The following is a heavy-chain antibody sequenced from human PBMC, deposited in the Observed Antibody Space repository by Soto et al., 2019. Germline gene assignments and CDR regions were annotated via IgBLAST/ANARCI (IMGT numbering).Heavy chain of an antibody. Sequence: PGGSLKLSCAASGFTFSSYSMNWVRQAPGKGLEWVSSISSSSSYIYYADSVKGRFTISRDNAKNSPYLQMNSLRAEDTAVYYCARYRTVTTIDYWGQGTLVTVPS. V-gene: IGHV3-21*01. CDR1: GFTFSSYS. CDR3: ARYRTVTTIDY. J-gene: IGHJ4*02. D-gene: IGHD4-17*01. CDR2: ISSSSSYI.